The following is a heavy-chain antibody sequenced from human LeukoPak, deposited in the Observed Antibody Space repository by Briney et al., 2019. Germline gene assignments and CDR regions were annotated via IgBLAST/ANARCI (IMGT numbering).Heavy chain of an antibody. J-gene: IGHJ3*02. CDR3: GRPKTTTSWDAFDI. Sequence: ASVKVSCKASGYTFTGYYMHWVRQAPGQGLEWMGWINPNSGGTNYAQKFQGRVTMTRDTSISTAYMELSRLRSDDTAVYYCGRPKTTTSWDAFDIWGQGTMVSVSS. CDR1: GYTFTGYY. D-gene: IGHD1-1*01. CDR2: INPNSGGT. V-gene: IGHV1-2*02.